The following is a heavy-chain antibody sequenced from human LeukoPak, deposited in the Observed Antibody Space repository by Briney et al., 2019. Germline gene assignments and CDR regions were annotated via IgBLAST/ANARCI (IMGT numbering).Heavy chain of an antibody. D-gene: IGHD4-17*01. V-gene: IGHV3-74*01. CDR2: INSDGSST. Sequence: PGGSLRLSCAASGCTFSSYWMHWVRQAPGKGLVWVSRINSDGSSTSYADSVKGRFTISRDNAKNTLYLQMNSLRAEDTAVYYCARVGYGDYDAFDIWGQGTMVTVSS. CDR1: GCTFSSYW. CDR3: ARVGYGDYDAFDI. J-gene: IGHJ3*02.